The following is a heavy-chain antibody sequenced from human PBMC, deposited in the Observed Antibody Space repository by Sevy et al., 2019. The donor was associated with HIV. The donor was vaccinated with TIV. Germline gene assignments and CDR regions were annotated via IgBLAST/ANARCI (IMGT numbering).Heavy chain of an antibody. J-gene: IGHJ3*02. V-gene: IGHV3-21*01. CDR3: ARGTHDYGDYDRDAFDT. D-gene: IGHD4-17*01. Sequence: GGSLRLSCATSEFTFSSYSMNWVRQAPGNGLEWVSSISGGGTYIYYADSVKGRFTISRDNAKNSLSLQMNSLRAEDTAVYYCARGTHDYGDYDRDAFDTWGQGTMVTVSS. CDR1: EFTFSSYS. CDR2: ISGGGTYI.